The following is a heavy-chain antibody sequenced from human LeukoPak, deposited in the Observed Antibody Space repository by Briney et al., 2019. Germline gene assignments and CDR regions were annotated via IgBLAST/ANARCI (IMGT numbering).Heavy chain of an antibody. J-gene: IGHJ1*01. CDR3: ARAPSSGYYYEYFQH. Sequence: ASVKVSCKASGYTFTSYAMNWVRQAPGQGLEWMGWINTNTGNPTYAQGFTGRFVFSLDTSVSTAYLQTSSLKAEDTAVYYCARAPSSGYYYEYFQHWGQGTLVTVSS. CDR2: INTNTGNP. D-gene: IGHD3-22*01. CDR1: GYTFTSYA. V-gene: IGHV7-4-1*02.